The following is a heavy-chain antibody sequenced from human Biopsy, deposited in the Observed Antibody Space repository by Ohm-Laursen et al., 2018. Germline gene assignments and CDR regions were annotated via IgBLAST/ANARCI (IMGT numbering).Heavy chain of an antibody. J-gene: IGHJ3*01. V-gene: IGHV4-59*12. CDR1: GGSISSNY. D-gene: IGHD3-22*01. CDR2: INDNGNT. Sequence: GTLSLTCNVSGGSISSNYWSWIRQPPGKGLEWIGYINDNGNTNYNPSLKSRVTISVDTSMNQFSLKLKSVTAADTALYFCTRHFYDNFGPTPFDAFDLWGQGTLVTVSA. CDR3: TRHFYDNFGPTPFDAFDL.